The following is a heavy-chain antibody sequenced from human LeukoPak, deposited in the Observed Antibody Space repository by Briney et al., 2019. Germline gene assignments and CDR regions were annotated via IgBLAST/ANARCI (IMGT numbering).Heavy chain of an antibody. CDR2: IYPGDSDT. V-gene: IGHV5-51*01. CDR1: GYSFTSYW. D-gene: IGHD3-22*01. Sequence: GESLKISCKGSGYSFTSYWIGWVRQMPGKGLEWMGIIYPGDSDTRYSPSFQGQVTISADKSISTAYLQWSSLKASDTAMYYCARLPSTYYYDSSGPFDYWGQGTLVTVSS. J-gene: IGHJ4*02. CDR3: ARLPSTYYYDSSGPFDY.